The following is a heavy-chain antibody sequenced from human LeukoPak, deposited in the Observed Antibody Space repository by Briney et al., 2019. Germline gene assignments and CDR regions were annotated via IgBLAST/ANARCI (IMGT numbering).Heavy chain of an antibody. CDR2: IDSSSSYM. CDR1: GFTFSTYS. D-gene: IGHD4-17*01. V-gene: IGHV3-21*04. CDR3: AKDHDYGDYGGLG. J-gene: IGHJ4*02. Sequence: GGSLRLSCAASGFTFSTYSMNWIRQAPGKGLEWVSSIDSSSSYMYYADSMKGRFTISRDNSKNTLYLQMDSLRAEDTAVYYCAKDHDYGDYGGLGWGQGTLVAVSS.